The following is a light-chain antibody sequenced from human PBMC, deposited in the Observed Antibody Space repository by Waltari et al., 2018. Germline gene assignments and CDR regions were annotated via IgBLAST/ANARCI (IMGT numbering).Light chain of an antibody. Sequence: DLTQPPSVYVSPGQTANITCSGERLAAKFVCWYQQRPGQSPVLVIYQDTWRPSGIPERLSRSNSGNTATLTISGTQATDEADFYCQAWDSRNAAVVFGGGTKLTVL. CDR1: RLAAKF. J-gene: IGLJ2*01. V-gene: IGLV3-1*01. CDR3: QAWDSRNAAVV. CDR2: QDT.